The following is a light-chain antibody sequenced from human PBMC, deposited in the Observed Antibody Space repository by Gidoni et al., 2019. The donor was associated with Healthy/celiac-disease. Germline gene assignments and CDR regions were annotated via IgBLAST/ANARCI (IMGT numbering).Light chain of an antibody. CDR2: GAS. J-gene: IGKJ2*01. Sequence: EIVLTQSPGTLSLSPGERATLSCRASQSVSSSYLAWYQQKPGQAPRRLIYGASSRATGIPDRFSGSGSGTDFTITISRLEHEDFAVYYCQQYGSSPGTFGQGTKLEIK. CDR3: QQYGSSPGT. V-gene: IGKV3-20*01. CDR1: QSVSSSY.